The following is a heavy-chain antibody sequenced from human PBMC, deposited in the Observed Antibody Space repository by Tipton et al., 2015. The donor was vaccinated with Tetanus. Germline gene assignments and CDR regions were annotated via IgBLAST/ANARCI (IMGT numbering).Heavy chain of an antibody. J-gene: IGHJ4*02. CDR3: ARGQCYFPF. CDR1: GFTFSDYY. CDR2: ISTNGGTI. V-gene: IGHV3-11*01. Sequence: SLRFSCTASGFTFSDYYMSWIRQTPGKGLEWVSYISTNGGTIYYADSVKGRFTISRDNAKNSLYLQMYSLRAEDSAVYYCARGQCYFPFWGQVTLVTVSS. D-gene: IGHD3-10*01.